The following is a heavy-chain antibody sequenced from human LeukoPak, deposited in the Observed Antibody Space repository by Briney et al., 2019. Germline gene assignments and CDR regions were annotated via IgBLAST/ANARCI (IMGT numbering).Heavy chain of an antibody. J-gene: IGHJ4*02. D-gene: IGHD3-3*01. CDR2: IYTRGNS. CDR1: ELTVSDDY. V-gene: IGHV3-66*01. CDR3: ARVETVAGIPFWN. Sequence: GGPLRLSCAASELTVSDDYMSWVRQAPGKGLEWVSVIYTRGNSYYADSVRGRFTISRDNSKNTLYLQMNSLRAEDTAVYYCARVETVAGIPFWNWGQGTLVTVSS.